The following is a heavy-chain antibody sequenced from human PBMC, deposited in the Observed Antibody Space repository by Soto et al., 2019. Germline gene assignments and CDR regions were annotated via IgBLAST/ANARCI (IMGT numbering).Heavy chain of an antibody. CDR1: GGTFSSYA. CDR2: IIPIFGTA. V-gene: IGHV1-69*01. CDR3: ARSLTYYYDSSGYYHGGHVYYFDY. Sequence: QVQLVQSGAEVKRPGSSVKVSCKASGGTFSSYAISWVRQAPGQGLEWMGGIIPIFGTANYAQKFQGRDTITADESTSTAYMELSSLRSEDTAVYYCARSLTYYYDSSGYYHGGHVYYFDYWGQGTLVTVSS. J-gene: IGHJ4*02. D-gene: IGHD3-22*01.